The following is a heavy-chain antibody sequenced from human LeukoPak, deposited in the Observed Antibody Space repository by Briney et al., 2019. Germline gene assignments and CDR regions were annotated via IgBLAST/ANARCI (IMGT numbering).Heavy chain of an antibody. Sequence: GGSLRLSCAASGVTVSSNYMSWVRQAPGKGLEWVSVIYSGGSTYYADSVKGRHTISRDNAKNALYLQMNSLRAEDTAVYYCAREIPRGAINLDYWGQGTLVTVAS. J-gene: IGHJ4*02. CDR2: IYSGGST. CDR3: AREIPRGAINLDY. V-gene: IGHV3-66*01. CDR1: GVTVSSNY. D-gene: IGHD3-10*01.